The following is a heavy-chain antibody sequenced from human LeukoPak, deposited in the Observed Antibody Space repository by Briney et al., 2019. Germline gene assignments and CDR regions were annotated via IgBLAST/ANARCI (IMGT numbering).Heavy chain of an antibody. Sequence: GGSLRLSCAASGFTFSRCWMHWVRQTPEKGLVWVSRINTDGTTTDYAGSVKGRFTISRDNAKSTLYLQMNSLRVEDTAVYYCARANDNDGSSGYSHDYWGQGTLVTVSS. CDR2: INTDGTTT. D-gene: IGHD3-22*01. CDR3: ARANDNDGSSGYSHDY. J-gene: IGHJ4*02. CDR1: GFTFSRCW. V-gene: IGHV3-74*01.